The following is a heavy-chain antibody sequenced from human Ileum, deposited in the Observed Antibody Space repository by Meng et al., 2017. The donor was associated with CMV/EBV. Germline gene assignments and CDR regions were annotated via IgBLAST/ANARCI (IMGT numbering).Heavy chain of an antibody. J-gene: IGHJ2*01. CDR1: GGTLRSSA. D-gene: IGHD3-22*01. CDR3: ARVGRITTGWYFDL. CDR2: IIPIFGTA. V-gene: IGHV1-69*05. Sequence: KASGGTLRSSAISWGRPAPGQGLEWMGGIIPIFGTANYAQKFQGRVTITTDESTSTAYMELSSLRSEDTAVYYCARVGRITTGWYFDLWGRGTLVTVSS.